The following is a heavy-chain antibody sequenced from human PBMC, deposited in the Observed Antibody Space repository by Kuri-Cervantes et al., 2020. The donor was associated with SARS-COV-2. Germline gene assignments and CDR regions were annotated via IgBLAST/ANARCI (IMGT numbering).Heavy chain of an antibody. Sequence: GESLKISCAASGFTFSSYSMNWVRQAPGKGLEWVSSISSSSSYIYYADSVKGRFTISRDNGKNSLYLQMNSLRAEDTAVYYCAAPLYCSGGSCYSDAFDIWGQGTMVTVSS. CDR3: AAPLYCSGGSCYSDAFDI. V-gene: IGHV3-21*01. D-gene: IGHD2-15*01. CDR2: ISSSSSYI. J-gene: IGHJ3*02. CDR1: GFTFSSYS.